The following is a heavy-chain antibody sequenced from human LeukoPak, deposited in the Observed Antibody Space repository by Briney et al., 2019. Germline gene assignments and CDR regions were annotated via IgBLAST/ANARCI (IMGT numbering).Heavy chain of an antibody. Sequence: GGSLIHFCAASGFTFSSYWMSWVRQAPCKGLECVAVISYDGSNKYYADSVKGRFTISRDNSKNTLYLQMNSLRAEDTSVYYCARPKMATIPSPLDVWGQGTTVTVSS. CDR1: GFTFSSYW. CDR2: ISYDGSNK. CDR3: ARPKMATIPSPLDV. D-gene: IGHD5-24*01. V-gene: IGHV3-30*03. J-gene: IGHJ6*02.